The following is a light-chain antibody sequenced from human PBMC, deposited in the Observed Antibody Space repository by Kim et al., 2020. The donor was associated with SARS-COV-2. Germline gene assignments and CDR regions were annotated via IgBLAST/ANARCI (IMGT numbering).Light chain of an antibody. CDR3: HQYHGSPWT. V-gene: IGKV4-1*01. CDR1: QSVWHTSNNRNY. Sequence: ATINCKASQSVWHTSNNRNYLAWYQQKPGQPPKVLIYWASTRESGVPDRFGGSGTGTDFTLTISSLQAEDVAVYYCHQYHGSPWTFGQGTKVDIK. J-gene: IGKJ1*01. CDR2: WAS.